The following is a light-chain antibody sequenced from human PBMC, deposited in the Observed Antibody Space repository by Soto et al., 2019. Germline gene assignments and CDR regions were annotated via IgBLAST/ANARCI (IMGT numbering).Light chain of an antibody. CDR3: QSYDSSLSGSEV. J-gene: IGLJ1*01. CDR2: GNG. Sequence: QAVLTRPPSGSGAPGQRVTISCTGSSSNIGAGHDVHWYQQLPGTAPKLLIYGNGNRPSGVPDRFSGSKSGTSASLAITGLQAEDEADYYCQSYDSSLSGSEVFGTGTKVTVL. CDR1: SSNIGAGHD. V-gene: IGLV1-40*01.